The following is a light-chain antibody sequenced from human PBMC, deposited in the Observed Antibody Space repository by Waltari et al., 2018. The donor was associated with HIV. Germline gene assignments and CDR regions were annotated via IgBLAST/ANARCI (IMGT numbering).Light chain of an antibody. V-gene: IGLV1-47*01. CDR1: SSNIGSNY. CDR3: AAWDDSLRGV. Sequence: QYMLIQPPSTSETPGPRFTNSCSGRSSNIGSNYVYWYQLLPGTAPKLLIYRTNQRPYGVPDRFSGSKSGTSASLAISGRRSEEEDDYYCAAWDDSLRGVFGGGTKLTVL. CDR2: RTN. J-gene: IGLJ3*02.